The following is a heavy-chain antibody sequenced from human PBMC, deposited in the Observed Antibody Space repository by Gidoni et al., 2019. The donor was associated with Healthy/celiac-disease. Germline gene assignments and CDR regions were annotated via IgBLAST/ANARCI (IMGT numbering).Heavy chain of an antibody. CDR2: INHSGST. CDR3: ARAPDTDSGED. J-gene: IGHJ4*02. CDR1: GGSFSGYY. D-gene: IGHD5-18*01. Sequence: QVQLQQWGAGLLKPSETLSLTCAVYGGSFSGYYWSWIRQPPGKGLEWIGEINHSGSTNYNPSLKSRVTISVDTSKNQFSLKLSSVTAADTAVYYCARAPDTDSGEDWGQGTLVTVSS. V-gene: IGHV4-34*01.